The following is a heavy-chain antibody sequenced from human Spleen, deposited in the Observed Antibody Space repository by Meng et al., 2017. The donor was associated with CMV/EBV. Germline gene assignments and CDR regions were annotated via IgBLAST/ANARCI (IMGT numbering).Heavy chain of an antibody. CDR2: IIHSGST. Sequence: GSLRLSCAVYGGSFIDYYWSWIRQPPGKGLEWIGEIIHSGSTNSNPSLKSRVAISVDTSKNQFSLKLSSVTAADTAVYYCARGPGVVVPAAIRHFDYWGQGTLVTVSS. D-gene: IGHD2-2*02. CDR3: ARGPGVVVPAAIRHFDY. CDR1: GGSFIDYY. J-gene: IGHJ4*02. V-gene: IGHV4-34*01.